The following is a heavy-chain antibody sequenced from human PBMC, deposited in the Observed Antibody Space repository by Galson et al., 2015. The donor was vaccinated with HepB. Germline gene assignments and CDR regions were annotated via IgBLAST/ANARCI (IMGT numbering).Heavy chain of an antibody. J-gene: IGHJ4*02. D-gene: IGHD2-15*01. Sequence: RLSCAASGFTFGDYAMSWFRQAPGKGLEWVGFIRSKAYGGTTEYAASVKGRFTISRDDSKSIAYLQMNSLKTEDTAVYYCTRYGNLGYCSGGSCYSDYFDYWGQGTLVTVSS. CDR2: IRSKAYGGTT. CDR3: TRYGNLGYCSGGSCYSDYFDY. V-gene: IGHV3-49*03. CDR1: GFTFGDYA.